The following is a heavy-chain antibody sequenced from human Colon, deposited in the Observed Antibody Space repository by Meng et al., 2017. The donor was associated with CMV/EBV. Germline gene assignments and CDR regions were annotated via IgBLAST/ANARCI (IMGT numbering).Heavy chain of an antibody. CDR1: GGTFSSYT. J-gene: IGHJ4*02. V-gene: IGHV1-69*04. CDR2: IIPMLGIT. CDR3: ARDGIDGYNFDY. Sequence: SCQASGGTFSSYTIIWVRQAPGQGLEWMGRIIPMLGITNYAQKFQGRVTITADKSTRTAYMELSSLRSEDTAVYYCARDGIDGYNFDYWGQGTLVTVSS. D-gene: IGHD5-24*01.